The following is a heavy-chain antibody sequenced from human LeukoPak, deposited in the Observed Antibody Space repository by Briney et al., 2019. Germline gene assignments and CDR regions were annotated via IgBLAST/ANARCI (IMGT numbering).Heavy chain of an antibody. CDR1: GFIFSNYP. CDR3: ARWYCSSNTCYYDY. D-gene: IGHD2-2*01. Sequence: GGSLRLSGATSGFIFSNYPMTWVRQAPGKGLGWVSFIYNTGDTYYADSVKGRFTISRDNSKNTLYLQMNSLRAEDTAVYYCARWYCSSNTCYYDYWGQGTLVTVSS. V-gene: IGHV3-53*01. CDR2: IYNTGDT. J-gene: IGHJ4*02.